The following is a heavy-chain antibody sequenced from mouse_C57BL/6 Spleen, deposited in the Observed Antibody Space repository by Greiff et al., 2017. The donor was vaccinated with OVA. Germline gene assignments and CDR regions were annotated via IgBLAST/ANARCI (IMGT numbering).Heavy chain of an antibody. D-gene: IGHD2-5*01. Sequence: LVAPSQSLSITCTVSGFSLTSYGVHWVRQPPGKGLEWLVVIWSDGSTTYNSALKSRLSISKDNSKSQVFLKMNSLQTDDTAMYYCARHGGYSNPFAYWGQGTLVTVSA. V-gene: IGHV2-6-2*01. CDR2: IWSDGST. CDR1: GFSLTSYG. J-gene: IGHJ3*01. CDR3: ARHGGYSNPFAY.